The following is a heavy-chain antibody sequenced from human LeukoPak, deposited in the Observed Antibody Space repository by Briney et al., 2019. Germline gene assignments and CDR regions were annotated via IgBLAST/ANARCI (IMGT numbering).Heavy chain of an antibody. CDR1: GDSIRNFY. D-gene: IGHD3-10*01. V-gene: IGHV4-59*01. J-gene: IGHJ4*02. CDR2: IYHSGST. Sequence: SETLSLTCTVSGDSIRNFYWNWVRQPPGKGLEWIGYIYHSGSTNFNPSLKSRLTMSIDTSKNQFSLRLTSVTAADTAVYYCARGNYGSGSYYVVDFDSWGQGTLVTVSS. CDR3: ARGNYGSGSYYVVDFDS.